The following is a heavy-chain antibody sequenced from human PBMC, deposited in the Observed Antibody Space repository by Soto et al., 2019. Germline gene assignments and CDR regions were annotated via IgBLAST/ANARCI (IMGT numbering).Heavy chain of an antibody. CDR3: ARGGYCSSTSCYRDKMDV. CDR1: GGSISSGGYY. D-gene: IGHD2-2*02. V-gene: IGHV4-31*03. Sequence: PSETLSLTCTVSGGSISSGGYYWSWIRQHPGKGLEWIGYIYYSGSTYYNPSLKSRVTISVDTSKNQFSLKLSSVTAADTAVYYCARGGYCSSTSCYRDKMDVWGQGTTVTVSS. J-gene: IGHJ6*02. CDR2: IYYSGST.